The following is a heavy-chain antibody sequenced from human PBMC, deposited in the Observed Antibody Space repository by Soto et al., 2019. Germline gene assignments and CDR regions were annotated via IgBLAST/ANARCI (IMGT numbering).Heavy chain of an antibody. Sequence: ASVKVSCKASGYTFTSYAMHWVRQAPGQRLEWMGWINAGNGNTKYSQKFQGRVTITRDTSASTAYMELSSLRSEDTAVYYCARGGIRRNYHFDYWGQGTLVTVSS. D-gene: IGHD1-7*01. J-gene: IGHJ4*02. CDR1: GYTFTSYA. CDR3: ARGGIRRNYHFDY. CDR2: INAGNGNT. V-gene: IGHV1-3*01.